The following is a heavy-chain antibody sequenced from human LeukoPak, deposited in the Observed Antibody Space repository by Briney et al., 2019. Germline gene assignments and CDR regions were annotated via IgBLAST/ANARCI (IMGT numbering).Heavy chain of an antibody. J-gene: IGHJ4*02. CDR2: IYTSGST. D-gene: IGHD6-19*01. Sequence: SETLSLTCTVSGGSISSYYWSWIRQPAGKGLEWIWRIYTSGSTNYNPSLKSRVTMSVDTSKNQFSLKLSSVTAADTAVYYCASYLYGSGWWEEYFDYWGQGTLVTVSS. CDR1: GGSISSYY. V-gene: IGHV4-4*07. CDR3: ASYLYGSGWWEEYFDY.